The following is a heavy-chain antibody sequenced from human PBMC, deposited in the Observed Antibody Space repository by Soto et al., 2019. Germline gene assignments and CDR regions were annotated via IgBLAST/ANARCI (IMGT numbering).Heavy chain of an antibody. D-gene: IGHD3-10*01. V-gene: IGHV4-59*01. CDR3: ARENYYGSGSYTLNWFDP. CDR1: GGSISSYY. CDR2: IYYSGST. J-gene: IGHJ5*02. Sequence: PSEILSLTCTVSGGSISSYYWSWIRQPPGKGLEWIGYIYYSGSTNYNPSLKSRVTISVDTSKNQFSLKLSSVTAADTAVYYCARENYYGSGSYTLNWFDPWGQGTLVTVPQ.